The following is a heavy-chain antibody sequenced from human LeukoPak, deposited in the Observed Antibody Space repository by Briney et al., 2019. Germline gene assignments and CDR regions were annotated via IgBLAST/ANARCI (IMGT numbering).Heavy chain of an antibody. CDR3: ARDGVMAETPFYFDS. CDR2: ISSSTSNI. D-gene: IGHD2-21*01. Sequence: GGSLRLSRTGSGFIYISYGINWVRPAPGKGLEWVAYISSSTSNIFYADSVKGRFTISRDHAKDSVLLQMNSLRVEDTALYFCARDGVMAETPFYFDSWGQGALVTVPS. V-gene: IGHV3-48*01. J-gene: IGHJ4*02. CDR1: GFIYISYG.